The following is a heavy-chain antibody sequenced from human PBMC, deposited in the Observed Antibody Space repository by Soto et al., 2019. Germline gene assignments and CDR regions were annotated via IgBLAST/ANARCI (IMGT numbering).Heavy chain of an antibody. D-gene: IGHD3-16*02. J-gene: IGHJ4*02. CDR2: IYWNDDK. CDR3: AHRQMITFGGVIVPDY. Sequence: QITLKESGPTLVKPTQTLTLTCTFSGFSLSTSGVGVGWIRQPPGKALEWLALIYWNDDKRYSPSLKSRLTIPKDTSKNQVVLTMTNMDPVDTATYYCAHRQMITFGGVIVPDYWGQGTLVTVSS. CDR1: GFSLSTSGVG. V-gene: IGHV2-5*01.